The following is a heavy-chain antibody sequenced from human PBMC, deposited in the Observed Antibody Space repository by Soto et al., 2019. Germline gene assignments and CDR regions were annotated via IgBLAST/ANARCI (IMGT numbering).Heavy chain of an antibody. V-gene: IGHV5-51*01. Sequence: PGESLKISCKGSGYSFTSYWIGWGRQMPGKGLEFMWIIYPGDFDTRYSPSFQGQVTISSDKSISTAYLQWSSLKSSDTAMYYCAGRTGYYYMDVWGKGTTVTVSS. CDR3: AGRTGYYYMDV. CDR1: GYSFTSYW. CDR2: IYPGDFDT. D-gene: IGHD1-1*01. J-gene: IGHJ6*03.